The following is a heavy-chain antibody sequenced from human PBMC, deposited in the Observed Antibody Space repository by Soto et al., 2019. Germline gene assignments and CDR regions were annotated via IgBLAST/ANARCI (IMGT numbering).Heavy chain of an antibody. J-gene: IGHJ6*03. CDR3: ARGHGSPYYYYYMDV. CDR1: GGSISSGGYY. Sequence: SETLSLTCTVSGGSISSGGYYWSWIRQHPGKGLEWIGYIYYSGSTYYNPSLKSRVTISVDTSKNQFSLKLGSVTAADTAVYYCARGHGSPYYYYYMDVWGKGTTVTVS. CDR2: IYYSGST. D-gene: IGHD3-10*01. V-gene: IGHV4-31*03.